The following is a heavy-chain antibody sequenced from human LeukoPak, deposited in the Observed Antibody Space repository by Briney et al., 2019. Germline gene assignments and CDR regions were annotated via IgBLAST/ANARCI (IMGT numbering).Heavy chain of an antibody. V-gene: IGHV4-4*02. CDR1: GGSISNTNW. CDR3: ARTSRINMVLDP. D-gene: IGHD3-10*01. CDR2: IYHSGST. J-gene: IGHJ5*02. Sequence: SGTLSLTCGVSGGSISNTNWWTWVRQPPGKGLEWIGEIYHSGSTNYNPSLKSRVTISVDKSKNQFTLKLSSVTAADTAVYYCARTSRINMVLDPWGQGTLVTVSS.